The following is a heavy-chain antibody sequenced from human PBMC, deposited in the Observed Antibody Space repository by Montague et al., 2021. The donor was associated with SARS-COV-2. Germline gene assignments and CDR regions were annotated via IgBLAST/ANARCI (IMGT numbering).Heavy chain of an antibody. CDR2: IKQDGSEK. CDR3: ARVPSSSWYFEY. D-gene: IGHD6-13*01. V-gene: IGHV3-7*01. Sequence: SLRLSCAASGSTFSFYWMSWVRQAPGKGLEWVANIKQDGSEKYYVDSVKGRFTISRDNAENSLYLQMNSLRAEDTAVYYCARVPSSSWYFEYWGQGTLVTVSS. J-gene: IGHJ4*02. CDR1: GSTFSFYW.